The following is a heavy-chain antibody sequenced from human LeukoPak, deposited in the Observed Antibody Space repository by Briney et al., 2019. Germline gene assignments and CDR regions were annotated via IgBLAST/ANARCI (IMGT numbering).Heavy chain of an antibody. CDR3: ARVLVEGAYDILTGYWIPDAFDI. Sequence: GASVKVSCKASGYTFTSYGISWVRQAPGQGPEWMGWISAYNGNTNYAQKLQGRVTMTTDTSTSTAYMELRSLRSDDTAVYYCARVLVEGAYDILTGYWIPDAFDIWGQGTMVTVSS. CDR1: GYTFTSYG. D-gene: IGHD3-9*01. V-gene: IGHV1-18*01. J-gene: IGHJ3*02. CDR2: ISAYNGNT.